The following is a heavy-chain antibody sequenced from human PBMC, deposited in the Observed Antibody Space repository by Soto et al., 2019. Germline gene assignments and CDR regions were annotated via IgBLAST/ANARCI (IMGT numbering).Heavy chain of an antibody. CDR2: ISAYNGNT. V-gene: IGHV1-18*01. J-gene: IGHJ4*02. CDR3: ARETRYCSSTSCYAGYYFDY. CDR1: GYTFTSYG. D-gene: IGHD2-2*01. Sequence: ASVKISCKASGYTFTSYGISWVRQAPGQGLEWMGWISAYNGNTNYAQKLQGRVTMTTDTSTSTAYMELRSLRSDDTAVYYCARETRYCSSTSCYAGYYFDYWGQGTLVTVSS.